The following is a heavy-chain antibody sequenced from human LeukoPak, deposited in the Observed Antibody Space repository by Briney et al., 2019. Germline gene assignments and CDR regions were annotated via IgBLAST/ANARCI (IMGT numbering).Heavy chain of an antibody. CDR1: GFTSSTYA. V-gene: IGHV3-23*01. CDR2: ISGSGGST. Sequence: PGGSLRLSCAASGFTSSTYAMSWVRQAPGKGLEWVSAISGSGGSTYYADPVKGRFTISRDNSKNTLYLQMNSRRAEDTAVYYCAKVLKNWDDSPFDYWGQGTLVTVSS. J-gene: IGHJ4*02. CDR3: AKVLKNWDDSPFDY. D-gene: IGHD1-1*01.